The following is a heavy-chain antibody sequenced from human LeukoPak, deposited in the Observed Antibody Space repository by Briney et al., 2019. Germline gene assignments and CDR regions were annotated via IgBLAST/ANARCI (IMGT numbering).Heavy chain of an antibody. CDR3: ARLVVAAGIAYYDY. CDR2: LRGDGSFT. Sequence: GGSLRLSCAASGFTFSSSWMRWVRQAPGKGLVWVSRLRGDGSFTNYADPVKGRFTISRDNSKNTLYLQMNSLRAEDTALYYCARLVVAAGIAYYDYWGQGTLVTVSS. J-gene: IGHJ4*02. D-gene: IGHD1-14*01. CDR1: GFTFSSSW. V-gene: IGHV3-74*01.